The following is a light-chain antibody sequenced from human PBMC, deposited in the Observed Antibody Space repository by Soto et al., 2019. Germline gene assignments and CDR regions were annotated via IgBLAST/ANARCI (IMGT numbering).Light chain of an antibody. Sequence: DIQMTHSPSSLSASVGDRVIILCRASQSIDNYLNWFQQKPGKAPKLLIYAASSLQSGVPSRFSGSGSGTDFTLTISSLHPEDFATYYCQQSYDTPYTFGQGTKLEIK. CDR1: QSIDNY. CDR3: QQSYDTPYT. CDR2: AAS. J-gene: IGKJ2*01. V-gene: IGKV1-39*01.